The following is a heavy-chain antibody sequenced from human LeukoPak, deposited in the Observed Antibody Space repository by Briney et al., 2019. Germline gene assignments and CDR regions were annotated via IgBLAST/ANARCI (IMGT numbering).Heavy chain of an antibody. J-gene: IGHJ4*02. CDR1: GGSISSRSYY. Sequence: SETLSLTCTVSGGSISSRSYYWGWIRQPPGKGLEWIGSIYYSGSTYYNPSLKSRVTISVDKSKNQFSLKLSSVTAADTAVYYCARVEHYDYVWGSYRTPTDYWGQGTLVTVSS. V-gene: IGHV4-39*07. CDR3: ARVEHYDYVWGSYRTPTDY. D-gene: IGHD3-16*02. CDR2: IYYSGST.